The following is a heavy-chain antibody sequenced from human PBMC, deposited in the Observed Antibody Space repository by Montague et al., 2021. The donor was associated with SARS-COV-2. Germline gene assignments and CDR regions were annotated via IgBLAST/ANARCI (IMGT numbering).Heavy chain of an antibody. Sequence: SETLSLTCTVSGASISSRSYYWGWIRQPPGKGLEWIGFKYYSGSTYYNPTLKSRVTISVYTSKNQFSLKLSSVTAADTSVYSCATLPSSITIFAVVQGYHFDDWGQGTLVTVSS. CDR2: KYYSGST. V-gene: IGHV4-39*01. D-gene: IGHD3-3*01. CDR1: GASISSRSYY. J-gene: IGHJ4*02. CDR3: ATLPSSITIFAVVQGYHFDD.